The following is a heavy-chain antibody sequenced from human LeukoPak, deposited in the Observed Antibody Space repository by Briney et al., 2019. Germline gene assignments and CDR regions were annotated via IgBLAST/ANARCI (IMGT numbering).Heavy chain of an antibody. CDR3: ARARIAVAGFYFDH. CDR2: IYTGGST. Sequence: GGSLRPSCAASGFIVSANYVTWVRQAPGKGLEWVSIIYTGGSTYYADSVKGRFTVSRDNSKNTLYLQMNSLRAEDTAVYYCARARIAVAGFYFDHWGQGVLVTVSS. D-gene: IGHD6-19*01. J-gene: IGHJ4*02. CDR1: GFIVSANY. V-gene: IGHV3-66*01.